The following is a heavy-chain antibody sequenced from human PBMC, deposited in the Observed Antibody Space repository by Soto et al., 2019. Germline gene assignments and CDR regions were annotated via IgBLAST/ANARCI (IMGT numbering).Heavy chain of an antibody. CDR2: IYYSGST. V-gene: IGHV4-59*01. D-gene: IGHD2-15*01. CDR3: ARAPRTPFPPSKRGYFDY. J-gene: IGHJ4*02. Sequence: QVQLQESGPGLVKPSETLSLTCTVSGGSISSYYWSWIRQPPGKGLEWIGYIYYSGSTNYNPSLKSRVTISVDTSKNQFSLKLSSVTAADTAVYYCARAPRTPFPPSKRGYFDYWGQGTLVTVSS. CDR1: GGSISSYY.